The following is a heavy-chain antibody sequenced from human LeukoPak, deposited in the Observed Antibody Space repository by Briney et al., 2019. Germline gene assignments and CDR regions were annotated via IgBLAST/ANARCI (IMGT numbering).Heavy chain of an antibody. Sequence: RAGGSLRLSCAASGFTFSGFAFHWVRQASGKGLEWVGRIRSKAHNYATVYAASVKGRFTISRDDSKNATYLQMNSLKTEDTAVYYCTRVFLKSYSDAFDIWGQGTMVTVSS. CDR1: GFTFSGFA. CDR2: IRSKAHNYAT. D-gene: IGHD1-26*01. CDR3: TRVFLKSYSDAFDI. J-gene: IGHJ3*02. V-gene: IGHV3-73*01.